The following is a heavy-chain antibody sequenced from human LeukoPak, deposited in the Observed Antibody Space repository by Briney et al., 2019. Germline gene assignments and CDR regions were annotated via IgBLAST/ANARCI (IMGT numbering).Heavy chain of an antibody. CDR3: AKAAAAPGFDF. J-gene: IGHJ4*02. V-gene: IGHV3-23*01. Sequence: GGSLRLSCAVSGFTSSSYALNWVRQAPGKGLEWVATVSGSGDRMYHADSVKGRFTISRDNSKNTIYLQMNSLRAEDTALYYCAKAAAAPGFDFWGQGTLVTVSS. CDR2: VSGSGDRM. D-gene: IGHD6-13*01. CDR1: GFTSSSYA.